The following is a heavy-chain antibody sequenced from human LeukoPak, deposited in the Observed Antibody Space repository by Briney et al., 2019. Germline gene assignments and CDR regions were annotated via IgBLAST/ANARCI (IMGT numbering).Heavy chain of an antibody. CDR2: IYHSGST. CDR1: GFTVSSNY. V-gene: IGHV4-4*02. D-gene: IGHD3-22*01. CDR3: ARVIRYYDSSGYYLSEAFDI. Sequence: GSLRLSCAASGFTVSSNYMSWVRQAPGKGLEWIGEIYHSGSTNYNPSLKSRVTISVDKSKNQFSLKLSSVTAADTAVYYCARVIRYYDSSGYYLSEAFDIWGQGTMVTVSS. J-gene: IGHJ3*02.